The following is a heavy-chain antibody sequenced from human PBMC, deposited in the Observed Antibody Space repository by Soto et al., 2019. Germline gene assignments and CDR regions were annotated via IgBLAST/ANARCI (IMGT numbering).Heavy chain of an antibody. J-gene: IGHJ4*02. V-gene: IGHV3-30-3*01. CDR3: ARDGPYSYGTFDY. Sequence: QVQLVESGGGVVQPGRSLRLSCAASGFTFSSYAMHWVRQAPGKGLEWVAVISSDGSNKYYADSVKGRFTISRDNSKNTLCLQMNSRRAEDTAVYYCARDGPYSYGTFDYWGQGTLVTVSS. D-gene: IGHD5-18*01. CDR1: GFTFSSYA. CDR2: ISSDGSNK.